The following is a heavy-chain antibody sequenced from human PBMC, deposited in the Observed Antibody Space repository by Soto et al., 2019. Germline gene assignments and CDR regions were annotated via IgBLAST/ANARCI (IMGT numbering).Heavy chain of an antibody. CDR3: ARHPSDFWFDP. D-gene: IGHD2-21*02. J-gene: IGHJ5*02. CDR2: ISYSGTS. Sequence: SETLSLTCTVSSGSISSYYWSWIRQPPGKGLEWIGYISYSGTSSDNPSLKSRVTVSVDTSKNQFSLKLSSVTAADTAVYYCARHPSDFWFDPWGQGTLVTVSS. CDR1: SGSISSYY. V-gene: IGHV4-59*08.